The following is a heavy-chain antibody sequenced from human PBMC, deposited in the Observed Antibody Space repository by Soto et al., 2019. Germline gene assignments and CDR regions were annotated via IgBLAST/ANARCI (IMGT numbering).Heavy chain of an antibody. D-gene: IGHD2-2*01. J-gene: IGHJ4*02. CDR3: ASRPIYCSSTNCPPLFDY. CDR2: IYYSGST. V-gene: IGHV4-31*03. CDR1: GGSISSGGYY. Sequence: SETLSLTCTVSGGSISSGGYYWSWIRQHPGKGLEWIGYIYYSGSTYYNPSLKSRVTMSLDTSKNQFSLKLSSVTAPDTAVYYCASRPIYCSSTNCPPLFDYWGQGTLVTVSS.